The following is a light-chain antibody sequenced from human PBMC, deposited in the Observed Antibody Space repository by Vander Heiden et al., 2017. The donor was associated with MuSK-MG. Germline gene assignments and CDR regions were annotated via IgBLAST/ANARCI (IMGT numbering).Light chain of an antibody. CDR1: NIGSKS. CDR3: QVWDSSSDHFWV. CDR2: DDS. V-gene: IGLV3-21*02. Sequence: SYVLTQPPSVSVAPGQTARITCGGNNIGSKSVQWYQQKPGQAPVLVVYDDSDRPSGIPERFSGSNSGNTATLTISRAEVGDEADYYCQVWDSSSDHFWVFGGGTKLTVL. J-gene: IGLJ3*02.